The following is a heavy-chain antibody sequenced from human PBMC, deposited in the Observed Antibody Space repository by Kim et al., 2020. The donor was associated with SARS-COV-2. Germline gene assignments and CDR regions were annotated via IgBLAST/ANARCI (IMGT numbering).Heavy chain of an antibody. CDR3: ARVRSIVSSWYRPSWFGY. Sequence: SETLSLTCTVSGGSISSSSYYWGWIRQPPGKGLEWIGSIYYSGSTYYNPSLKSRVTISVDTSKNQFSLKLSSVTAADTAVYYCARVRSIVSSWYRPSWFGYWGQGTLVTVSS. CDR1: GGSISSSSYY. D-gene: IGHD6-13*01. J-gene: IGHJ4*02. V-gene: IGHV4-39*07. CDR2: IYYSGST.